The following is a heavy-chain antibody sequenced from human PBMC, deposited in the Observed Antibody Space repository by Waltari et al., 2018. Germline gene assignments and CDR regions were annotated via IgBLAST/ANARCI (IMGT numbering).Heavy chain of an antibody. Sequence: QVQLVQSGAEVKKPGASVKVSCKASGYTFTSYDINWVRQATGQGLEWMGWMKPNRGKTGYAKNDQGRVTITRNTAISTAYMELSSLRSEDTAVYYCARVGITRDGGWFDPWGQGTLVTVSS. V-gene: IGHV1-8*03. CDR2: MKPNRGKT. D-gene: IGHD3-3*01. CDR1: GYTFTSYD. J-gene: IGHJ5*02. CDR3: ARVGITRDGGWFDP.